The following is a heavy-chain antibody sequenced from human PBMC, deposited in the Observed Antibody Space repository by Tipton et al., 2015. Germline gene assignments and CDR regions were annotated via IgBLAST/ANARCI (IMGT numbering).Heavy chain of an antibody. CDR3: AKEFHNSGCVSFDF. CDR1: GFTFSSHA. CDR2: ISGSGGST. D-gene: IGHD5-12*01. J-gene: IGHJ4*02. Sequence: GSLRLSCAASGFTFSSHAMSWVRQAPGKGLEWVSAISGSGGSTYYVDSVKGRFTISRDNTKKTLYLQMNSLRVEDTAVYYCAKEFHNSGCVSFDFWGQGTLVTVSS. V-gene: IGHV3-23*01.